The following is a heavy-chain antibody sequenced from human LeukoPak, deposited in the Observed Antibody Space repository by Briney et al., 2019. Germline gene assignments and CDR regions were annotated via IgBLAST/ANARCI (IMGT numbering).Heavy chain of an antibody. J-gene: IGHJ1*01. CDR1: GFTFSSYA. CDR2: LPYDGNND. V-gene: IGHV3-30-3*01. D-gene: IGHD6-19*01. Sequence: GGSLRLSCTASGFTFSSYAMHWVRQAPGKGLEWVAILPYDGNNDHYADSVKGRFTISRDNANNFLYLQMNSLRAEDTALYYCARAYKDRSLAGKKEFFQHWGQGTLVTVSS. CDR3: ARAYKDRSLAGKKEFFQH.